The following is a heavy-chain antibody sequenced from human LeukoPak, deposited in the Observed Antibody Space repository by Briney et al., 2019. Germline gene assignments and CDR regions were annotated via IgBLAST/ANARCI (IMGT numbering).Heavy chain of an antibody. Sequence: SETLSLTCTVSGDSISTYYWSWIRQPAGKGLEWIGRVYTSGSTNYSPSLKSRVTMLVDTSKNQFSLKLSSVTAADTAVYYCARDRGWVVVPGDMMGRDAFDLWGPGTMVSVSS. D-gene: IGHD2-2*01. V-gene: IGHV4-4*07. CDR2: VYTSGST. J-gene: IGHJ3*01. CDR1: GDSISTYY. CDR3: ARDRGWVVVPGDMMGRDAFDL.